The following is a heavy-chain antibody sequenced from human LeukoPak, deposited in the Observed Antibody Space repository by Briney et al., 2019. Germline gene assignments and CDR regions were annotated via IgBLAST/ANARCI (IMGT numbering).Heavy chain of an antibody. Sequence: SETLSLTCAVYGGSFSGYYWSWIRQPPGKGLEWIGEINHSGSTNYNPSLKSRVTMSVDTSKNQFSLKLSSVTAADTAVYYCARGADSSSWSKVDYWGQGTLVTVSS. D-gene: IGHD6-13*01. V-gene: IGHV4-34*01. CDR1: GGSFSGYY. CDR3: ARGADSSSWSKVDY. CDR2: INHSGST. J-gene: IGHJ4*02.